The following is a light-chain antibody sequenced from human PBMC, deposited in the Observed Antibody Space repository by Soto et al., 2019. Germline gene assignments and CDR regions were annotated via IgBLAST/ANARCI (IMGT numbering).Light chain of an antibody. CDR2: EVS. J-gene: IGLJ3*02. CDR3: SSYTSSTTLGV. CDR1: NSDVGGYDY. V-gene: IGLV2-14*01. Sequence: QSALNQPASVSGSPGQSITIYCTGTNSDVGGYDYVSWYQQHPGKAPKLMIYEVSHRPSGVSNRFSGSRSGNTASLTISGLQAEDEADYYCSSYTSSTTLGVFGGGTKLTVL.